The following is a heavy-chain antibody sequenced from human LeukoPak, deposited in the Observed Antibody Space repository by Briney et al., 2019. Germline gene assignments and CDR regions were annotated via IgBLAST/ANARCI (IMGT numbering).Heavy chain of an antibody. CDR3: AKDRASDSWFFYGMDV. D-gene: IGHD6-13*01. J-gene: IGHJ6*04. CDR1: GFTFGSYA. V-gene: IGHV3-23*01. CDR2: INNSGDNT. Sequence: GASLLLSCAASGFTFGSYAMSWVRQAPGKGLEWVSGINNSGDNTYYADSVKGRFTISRDNSKNTLYLQMNSLRAEDTAVYYCAKDRASDSWFFYGMDVWGKGTTVTVSS.